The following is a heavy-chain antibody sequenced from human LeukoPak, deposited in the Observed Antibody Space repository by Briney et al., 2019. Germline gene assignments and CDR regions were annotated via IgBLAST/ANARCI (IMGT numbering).Heavy chain of an antibody. Sequence: PSETLSLTCTVSGGSISSSSYYWGWIRQPPGKGLEWIGSIYYSGSTYYNPSLKSRVTISVDTSKNQFSLKLSSVTAADTAVYYCARVGGSGWYKFLDYWGQGTLVTVSS. D-gene: IGHD6-19*01. CDR2: IYYSGST. CDR3: ARVGGSGWYKFLDY. V-gene: IGHV4-39*07. CDR1: GGSISSSSYY. J-gene: IGHJ4*02.